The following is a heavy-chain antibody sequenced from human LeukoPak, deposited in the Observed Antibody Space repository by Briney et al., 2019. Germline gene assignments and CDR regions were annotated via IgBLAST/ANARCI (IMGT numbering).Heavy chain of an antibody. D-gene: IGHD1-1*01. CDR2: IIPILGIA. Sequence: SVKVSCKASGYTFTSYGISWVRQAPGQGLEWMGRIIPILGIANYAQKFQGRVTITADKSTSTAYMELSSLRSEDTAVYYCASLSGTPSYYYYGMDVWGQGTTVTVSS. CDR3: ASLSGTPSYYYYGMDV. J-gene: IGHJ6*02. V-gene: IGHV1-69*04. CDR1: GYTFTSYG.